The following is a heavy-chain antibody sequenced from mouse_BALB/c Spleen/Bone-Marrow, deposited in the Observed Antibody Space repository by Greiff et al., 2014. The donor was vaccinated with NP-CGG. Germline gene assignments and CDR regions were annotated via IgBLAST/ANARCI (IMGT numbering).Heavy chain of an antibody. D-gene: IGHD1-2*01. Sequence: EVQVVESGGDLVKPGGSLKLSCAASGFTFSSYGMSWVRQTPDKRLEWVATISSGGTNTYYPDSVKGRFTISRDNAKNTLYLQMSSLKSEDTAMYYCTRRGIYGERTAMDYWGQGTSVTVSS. CDR2: ISSGGTNT. V-gene: IGHV5-6*01. CDR3: TRRGIYGERTAMDY. CDR1: GFTFSSYG. J-gene: IGHJ4*01.